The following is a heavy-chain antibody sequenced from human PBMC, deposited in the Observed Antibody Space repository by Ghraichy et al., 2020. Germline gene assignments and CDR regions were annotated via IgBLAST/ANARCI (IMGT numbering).Heavy chain of an antibody. V-gene: IGHV2-5*01. D-gene: IGHD2-2*02. J-gene: IGHJ3*02. CDR1: GFSLRTSGVG. CDR3: AHSARKALGYCSSSSCYTALYDI. Sequence: SGPTLVKPTQTLTLTCTFSGFSLRTSGVGVGWIRQPPGKALEWLALIYWNDDKRYSPSLNNRLTITKDTSKNRVVLTMTNMDPVDTATYYFAHSARKALGYCSSSSCYTALYDIWGQGTIVTVS. CDR2: IYWNDDK.